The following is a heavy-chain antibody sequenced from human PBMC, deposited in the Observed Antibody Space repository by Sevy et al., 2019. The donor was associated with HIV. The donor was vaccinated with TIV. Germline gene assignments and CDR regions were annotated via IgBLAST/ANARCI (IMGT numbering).Heavy chain of an antibody. J-gene: IGHJ1*01. CDR2: IWNDGSNK. Sequence: GGSLRLSCAASGFTFSSYDMHWVRQAPGKGLEWVAVIWNDGSNKYYADSGKGRFTISRDNSKNKLYLQMNSLRAEDTAVYYCARDASTYYYDSSGYPGGGYFQHWGQGTLVTVSS. D-gene: IGHD3-22*01. V-gene: IGHV3-33*01. CDR1: GFTFSSYD. CDR3: ARDASTYYYDSSGYPGGGYFQH.